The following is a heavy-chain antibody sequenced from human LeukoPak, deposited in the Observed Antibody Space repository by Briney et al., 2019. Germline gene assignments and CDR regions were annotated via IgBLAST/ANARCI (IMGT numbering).Heavy chain of an antibody. CDR1: GFTFSVAW. V-gene: IGHV3-74*03. J-gene: IGHJ4*02. D-gene: IGHD3-10*01. CDR3: AKDYYGSLEY. Sequence: GGSLRLSCAPSGFTFSVAWMHWVRQAPGKGLVWVSVIKSDGGDTSHADSVKGRFTISRDDAKNTVYLQMSSLRDEDTAVYYCAKDYYGSLEYWGQGTLVTVSS. CDR2: IKSDGGDT.